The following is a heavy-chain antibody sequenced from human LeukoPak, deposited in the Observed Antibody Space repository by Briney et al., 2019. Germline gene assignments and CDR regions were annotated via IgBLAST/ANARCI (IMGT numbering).Heavy chain of an antibody. CDR2: ISSSGTAI. CDR1: GFTFSSYE. D-gene: IGHD5-12*01. J-gene: IGHJ4*02. CDR3: ARGSVDIVATSFAY. V-gene: IGHV3-48*03. Sequence: GGSLRLSCAASGFTFSSYEMNWVRQAPGEGLEWVSYISSSGTAIYYADSVKGRFTISRDNAKNSLYLLMNSLRAEDTAVYYCARGSVDIVATSFAYWGQGTLVTVSS.